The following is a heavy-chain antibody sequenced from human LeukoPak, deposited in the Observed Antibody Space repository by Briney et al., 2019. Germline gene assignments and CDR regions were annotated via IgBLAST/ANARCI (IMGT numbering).Heavy chain of an antibody. J-gene: IGHJ6*02. CDR1: VGSINSVNW. Sequence: SETLSLTCAVSVGSINSVNWWGWVRQSPGKGLEWIGEIYHNGTTNYNPSLKSRVTRSADRFQNHFSLKMTSVTAADTAVYYCATAPILRGEGGEHYKYGMDVWGQGTTVIVSS. V-gene: IGHV4-4*02. D-gene: IGHD2-2*02. CDR2: IYHNGTT. CDR3: ATAPILRGEGGEHYKYGMDV.